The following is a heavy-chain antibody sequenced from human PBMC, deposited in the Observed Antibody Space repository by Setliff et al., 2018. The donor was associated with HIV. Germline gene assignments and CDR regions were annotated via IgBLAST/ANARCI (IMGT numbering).Heavy chain of an antibody. CDR1: GFSFSSYW. Sequence: GGSLRLSCAASGFSFSSYWMHWVRQAPGKGLVWVSRINTDGSSTSYADSVKGRCTISRDNSKSTLYLQMNSLRAEDTAVYYCAKDRGSGYYSPSDYWGQGTLVTVSS. V-gene: IGHV3-74*01. CDR3: AKDRGSGYYSPSDY. CDR2: INTDGSST. J-gene: IGHJ4*02. D-gene: IGHD3-22*01.